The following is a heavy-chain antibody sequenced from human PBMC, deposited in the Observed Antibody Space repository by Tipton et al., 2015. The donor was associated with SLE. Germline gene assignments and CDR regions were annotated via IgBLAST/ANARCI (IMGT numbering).Heavy chain of an antibody. V-gene: IGHV3-33*01. CDR3: ARQNDDRNAFDI. CDR2: IWFDGSKK. D-gene: IGHD1-1*01. Sequence: SGFTLRSYDMHWVRQAPGKGLEWVALIWFDGSKKYFAESVKGRFTISRDTSTNTLYLQMNSLRAEDTAVYYCARQNDDRNAFDIWGQGTMVTVS. CDR1: GFTLRSYD. J-gene: IGHJ3*02.